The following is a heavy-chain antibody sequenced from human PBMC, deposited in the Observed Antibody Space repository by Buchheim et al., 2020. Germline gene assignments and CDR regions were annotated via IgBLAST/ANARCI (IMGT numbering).Heavy chain of an antibody. Sequence: EVQLVESGGGLVKPGGSLRLSCAASGFTFSTYSMNWVRQAPGKGLEWVSSITTSSSYIYYADSVKGRFTISRDNAKNSLYLEMNSLRAEDTAVYRCARSDTPIFSPGDSWGQGTL. D-gene: IGHD5-18*01. V-gene: IGHV3-21*06. CDR1: GFTFSTYS. J-gene: IGHJ4*02. CDR2: ITTSSSYI. CDR3: ARSDTPIFSPGDS.